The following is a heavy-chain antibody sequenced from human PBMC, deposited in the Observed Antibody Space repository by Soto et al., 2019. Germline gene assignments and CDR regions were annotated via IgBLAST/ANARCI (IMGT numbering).Heavy chain of an antibody. J-gene: IGHJ6*02. Sequence: SETLSLTCTVSGGSISSSIYYWGWIRHPPGKGLEWIGSIYYSGSAYYNPSLKSRVTISVDTSKNQFSLKLSSVTAADTAVYYCASITIFGVVIFPRYYYYGMDVWGQGTTVTVSS. CDR1: GGSISSSIYY. CDR3: ASITIFGVVIFPRYYYYGMDV. CDR2: IYYSGSA. V-gene: IGHV4-39*01. D-gene: IGHD3-3*01.